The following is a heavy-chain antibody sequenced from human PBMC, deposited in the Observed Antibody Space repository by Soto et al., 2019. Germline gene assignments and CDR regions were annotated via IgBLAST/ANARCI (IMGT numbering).Heavy chain of an antibody. J-gene: IGHJ1*01. D-gene: IGHD2-21*02. CDR3: AKSECVVVVTADLQH. CDR1: GFTFDDYA. CDR2: ISWNSGSI. Sequence: PGGSLRLSCAASGFTFDDYAMHWVRQAPGKGLEWVSGISWNSGSIGYADSVKGRFTVTRDNARNSLYLQMNSLRPEDTALYYCAKSECVVVVTADLQHLGQGTLVTVSS. V-gene: IGHV3-9*01.